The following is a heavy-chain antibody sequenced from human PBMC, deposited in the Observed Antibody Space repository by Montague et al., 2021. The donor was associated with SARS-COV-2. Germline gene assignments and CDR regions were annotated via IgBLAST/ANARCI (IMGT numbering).Heavy chain of an antibody. CDR1: GGSFSGYY. V-gene: IGHV4-34*01. J-gene: IGHJ6*02. Sequence: SETLSLTCAVYGGSFSGYYWSWIRQPPGKGLEWIGEINHNGSTHYNPSLKIRVTISVDTSKNQFSLKLSSVTDAATAVYYCARGLGRIVDVWGHGTTVTVSS. CDR3: ARGLGRIVDV. CDR2: INHNGST. D-gene: IGHD1-26*01.